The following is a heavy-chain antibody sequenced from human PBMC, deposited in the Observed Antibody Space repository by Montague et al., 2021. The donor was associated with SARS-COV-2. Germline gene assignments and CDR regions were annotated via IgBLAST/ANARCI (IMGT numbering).Heavy chain of an antibody. J-gene: IGHJ3*02. CDR2: IYYSGST. CDR1: GGSISSYY. V-gene: IGHV4-59*01. D-gene: IGHD6-19*01. CDR3: ARGSGWMGNAFDI. Sequence: SETLSLTCTVSGGSISSYYWSWIRQPPGKGLKWIGYIYYSGSTNXXPSLKSRVTISVDTSKNQFSLKLSSVTAADTVVYYCARGSGWMGNAFDIWGQGTMVTVSS.